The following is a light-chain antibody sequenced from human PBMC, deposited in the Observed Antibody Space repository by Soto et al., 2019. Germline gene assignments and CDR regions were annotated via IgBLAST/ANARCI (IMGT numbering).Light chain of an antibody. CDR2: EVS. Sequence: QSALTQPASVSGSPGQSITISCTGTSSDVGGYNYVSWYQQHPGKAPKLMIYEVSNRPSGVSNRFSGSKSGKTASLTISGLQAEDEADYYCSSFTSINTWVFGGGTQLTVL. V-gene: IGLV2-14*01. CDR3: SSFTSINTWV. CDR1: SSDVGGYNY. J-gene: IGLJ3*02.